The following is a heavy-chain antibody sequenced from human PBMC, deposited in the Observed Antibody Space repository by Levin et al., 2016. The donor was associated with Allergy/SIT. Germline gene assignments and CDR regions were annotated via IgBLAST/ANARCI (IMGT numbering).Heavy chain of an antibody. D-gene: IGHD3-3*01. Sequence: GESLKISCAASGFTFSSYGMHWVRQAPGKGLEWVAVISYDGSNKYYADSVKGRFTISRDNSKNTLYLQMNSLRAEDTAVYYCAKLGDFWSGPGVSYYYGMDVWGQGTTVTVSS. V-gene: IGHV3-30*18. CDR1: GFTFSSYG. CDR3: AKLGDFWSGPGVSYYYGMDV. CDR2: ISYDGSNK. J-gene: IGHJ6*02.